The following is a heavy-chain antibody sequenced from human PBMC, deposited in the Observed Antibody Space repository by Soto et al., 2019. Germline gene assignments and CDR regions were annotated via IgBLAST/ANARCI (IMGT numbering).Heavy chain of an antibody. CDR2: VDSDGRGT. CDR1: GITFTNYW. Sequence: EVQLVESGGGSVQPGGSLRLSCVASGITFTNYWMHWVRQVPGKGLVWVARVDSDGRGTSYADFVKGRFTISRDNAKNPLYHQMTMLRVEDTAMYYCGTVFKHWGQGTQLTVSS. CDR3: GTVFKH. J-gene: IGHJ4*02. V-gene: IGHV3-74*01.